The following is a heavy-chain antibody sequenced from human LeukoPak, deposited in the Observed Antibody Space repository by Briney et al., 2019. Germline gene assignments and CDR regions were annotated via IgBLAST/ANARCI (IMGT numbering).Heavy chain of an antibody. Sequence: ASVKVSCKASGYTFTSYYMHWVRQAPGQGLEWMGIINPSGGSTSYAQKFQGRVTMTRDTSTSTVYMGLSSLRSEDTAVYYCATYCSSTSSRCAFDIWGQGTMVTVSS. CDR3: ATYCSSTSSRCAFDI. CDR1: GYTFTSYY. J-gene: IGHJ3*02. D-gene: IGHD2-2*01. CDR2: INPSGGST. V-gene: IGHV1-46*01.